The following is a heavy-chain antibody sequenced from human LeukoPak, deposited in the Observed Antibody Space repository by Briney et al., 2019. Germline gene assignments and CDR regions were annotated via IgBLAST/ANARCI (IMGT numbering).Heavy chain of an antibody. V-gene: IGHV3-11*01. CDR3: ARRRYNWNAIDY. Sequence: GGSLRLSCAASGFTFSDYYMSWIRQAPGKGLEWVSYISSSGSTLYYADSVKGRITISRDNAKNSLYLQTNSLRAEDTAVYYCARRRYNWNAIDYWGQRTLVTVSS. J-gene: IGHJ4*02. CDR1: GFTFSDYY. CDR2: ISSSGSTL. D-gene: IGHD1-20*01.